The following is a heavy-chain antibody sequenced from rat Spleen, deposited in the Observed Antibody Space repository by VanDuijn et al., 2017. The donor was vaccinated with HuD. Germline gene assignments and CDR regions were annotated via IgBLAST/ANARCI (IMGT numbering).Heavy chain of an antibody. V-gene: IGHV5-31*01. D-gene: IGHD1-4*01. Sequence: EVQLVESGGGLVQPGRSLKLSCVGSGFTFNDYWMTWIRQAPGKGLEWIASISDTGGSTYYADSVRGRFTISRDNAKSTLYLQMDSLRSEDTATYYCARHSLPGYNWFAYWGQGTLVTVSS. J-gene: IGHJ3*01. CDR2: ISDTGGST. CDR1: GFTFNDYW. CDR3: ARHSLPGYNWFAY.